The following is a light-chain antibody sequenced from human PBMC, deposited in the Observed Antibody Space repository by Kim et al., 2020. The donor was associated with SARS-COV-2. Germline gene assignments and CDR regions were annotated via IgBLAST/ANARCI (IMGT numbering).Light chain of an antibody. CDR1: SSDVGGYKY. J-gene: IGLJ2*01. CDR2: DVD. CDR3: SSYTRTDTVL. Sequence: GQSITIPCTGTSSDVGGYKYVSWYRQQPGTAPKLMIYDVDNRPSGVSDRFSGSKSGNTASLTISGLQAEDEGDYYCSSYTRTDTVLFGGGTQLTVL. V-gene: IGLV2-14*03.